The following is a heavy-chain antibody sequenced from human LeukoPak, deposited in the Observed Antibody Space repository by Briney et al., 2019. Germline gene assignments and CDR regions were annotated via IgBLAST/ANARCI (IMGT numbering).Heavy chain of an antibody. CDR3: ARRGGYYDSSGYLTFDY. Sequence: SETLSLTCTVSGGSFSSYYWSWIRQPPGKGLEWIGYIYYSGSTNYNPSLKSRVTISVDTSKNQFSLKLSSVTAADTAVYYCARRGGYYDSSGYLTFDYWGQGTLVTVSS. V-gene: IGHV4-59*08. CDR1: GGSFSSYY. CDR2: IYYSGST. D-gene: IGHD3-22*01. J-gene: IGHJ4*02.